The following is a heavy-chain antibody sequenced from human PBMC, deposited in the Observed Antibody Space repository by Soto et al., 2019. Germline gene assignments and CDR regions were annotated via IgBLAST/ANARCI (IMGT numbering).Heavy chain of an antibody. D-gene: IGHD2-15*01. CDR2: MHNSGST. V-gene: IGHV4-4*02. Sequence: QVQLQQSGPGLVKPSGTLSLTCAVSGGSVNSPNWWNWVRQPPGKGLEWIGEMHNSGSTNYNASLKSRLTLSVDKAKNESSLNLNSVTAADTAVYYCGRPNTSSDPIDSWGQGTLVTVSS. J-gene: IGHJ4*02. CDR1: GGSVNSPNW. CDR3: GRPNTSSDPIDS.